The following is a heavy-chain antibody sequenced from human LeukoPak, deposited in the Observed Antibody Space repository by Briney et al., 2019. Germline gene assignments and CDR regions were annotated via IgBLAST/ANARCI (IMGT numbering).Heavy chain of an antibody. J-gene: IGHJ4*02. CDR1: GFTLSSYW. CDR2: IKQDGTEK. CDR3: ARDLYSGSYHGDY. Sequence: PGGSLRLSCAASGFTLSSYWMSWVRQAPGKGLEWVANIKQDGTEKNYVDSVKGRFTISRENAKNSLYLQMSSLRAEDTAVYYCARDLYSGSYHGDYWGQGTLVTVSS. V-gene: IGHV3-7*01. D-gene: IGHD1-26*01.